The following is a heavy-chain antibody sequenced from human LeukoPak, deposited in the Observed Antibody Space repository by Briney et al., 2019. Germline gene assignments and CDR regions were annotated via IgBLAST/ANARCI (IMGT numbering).Heavy chain of an antibody. CDR2: INTSGNT. Sequence: PSETLSLTCAVYGGSFSGYYWSWIRQAAGKGLEWIGRINTSGNTNYNPSLKSRVSLSVDTSKNQFSLKLSSVTAADTAVYYCARIYCDGGGCYWFDPWGQGTLSPSPQ. CDR3: ARIYCDGGGCYWFDP. V-gene: IGHV4-59*10. D-gene: IGHD2-15*01. CDR1: GGSFSGYY. J-gene: IGHJ5*02.